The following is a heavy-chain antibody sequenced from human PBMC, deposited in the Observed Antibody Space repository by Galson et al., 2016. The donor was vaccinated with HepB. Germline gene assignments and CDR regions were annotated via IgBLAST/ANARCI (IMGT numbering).Heavy chain of an antibody. Sequence: SLRLSCAASGFTSGDYAMFWVRQAPGKGLEWVATISWNGEDKNYADSLGGRFTISRDNARDSLFLQMNNMRGEDTATYFCAREVTTVTTNFGLAVWGEGAAVTVSS. D-gene: IGHD4-11*01. J-gene: IGHJ6*04. CDR3: AREVTTVTTNFGLAV. V-gene: IGHV3-9*02. CDR2: ISWNGEDK. CDR1: GFTSGDYA.